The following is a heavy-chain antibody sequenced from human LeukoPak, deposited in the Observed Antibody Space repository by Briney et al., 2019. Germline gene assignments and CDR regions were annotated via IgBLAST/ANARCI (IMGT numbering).Heavy chain of an antibody. Sequence: RASVKVSCKASGYTFTSYYMHWVRQAPGQGLEWMGIINPSGGSTTYAQKFQGRVTMTRDTSTSTVYMELSSLRSEDTAVFYCARGGSLAAAPHRYYFDYWGQGTPVTVSS. V-gene: IGHV1-46*01. CDR3: ARGGSLAAAPHRYYFDY. CDR2: INPSGGST. J-gene: IGHJ4*02. D-gene: IGHD6-19*01. CDR1: GYTFTSYY.